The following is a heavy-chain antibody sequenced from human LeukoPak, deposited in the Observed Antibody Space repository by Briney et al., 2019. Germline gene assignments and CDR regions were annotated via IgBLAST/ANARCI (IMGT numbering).Heavy chain of an antibody. CDR1: GFTFDDYG. CDR3: ARGAARPWYYYYYMDV. J-gene: IGHJ6*03. D-gene: IGHD6-6*01. CDR2: INWNGGST. Sequence: PGGSLRLSCAASGFTFDDYGMSWVRQAPGKGLEWVSGINWNGGSTGYADSVKGRFTISRDNAKNSLYLQMNSLRAEDTALYYCARGAARPWYYYYYMDVWGKGTTVTVSS. V-gene: IGHV3-20*04.